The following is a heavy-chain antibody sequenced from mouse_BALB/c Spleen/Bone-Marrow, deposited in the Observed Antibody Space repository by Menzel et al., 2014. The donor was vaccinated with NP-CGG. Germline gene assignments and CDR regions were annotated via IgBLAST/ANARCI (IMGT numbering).Heavy chain of an antibody. CDR1: GFTFSNYW. CDR3: ARRGRGYAMDY. CDR2: IRLKSNNYAT. Sequence: EVKLVESGGGLVQPGGSMKLSCVASGFTFSNYWMNWVRQSPEKGLEWVAEIRLKSNNYATHYAESVKGRFTISRDDSKSSAYLQMNNLGAEDTGIYYCARRGRGYAMDYWGQGTSVTVSS. J-gene: IGHJ4*01. V-gene: IGHV6-6*02.